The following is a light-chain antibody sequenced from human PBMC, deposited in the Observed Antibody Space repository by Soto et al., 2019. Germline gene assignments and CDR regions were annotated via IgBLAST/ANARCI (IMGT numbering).Light chain of an antibody. CDR1: GSSIGTNT. CDR3: AAWDGSLNHVL. CDR2: GDN. V-gene: IGLV1-44*01. J-gene: IGLJ2*01. Sequence: QSVLTQPPSASGTPGQRVTISCSGSGSSIGTNTVNWYRQLPGPALKLLIYGDNPRPSGVPDRFSGSKSGTSASLAISGLQSGDEADYYWAAWDGSLNHVLFGGGTQLTVL.